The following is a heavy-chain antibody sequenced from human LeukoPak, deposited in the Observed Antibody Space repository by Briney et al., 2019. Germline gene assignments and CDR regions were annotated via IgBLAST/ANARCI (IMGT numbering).Heavy chain of an antibody. CDR1: GFTFDDYI. V-gene: IGHV3-43*01. Sequence: GGSLRLSCAASGFTFDDYIMHWVRQAPGKGLEWVSLITWDSGSTYYAHSVKGRFTISRDNSKNTLSLQMNSLRAEDTAVYYCAKDRGYCSNTSCYALHYFDYWGREPWSPSPQ. CDR3: AKDRGYCSNTSCYALHYFDY. J-gene: IGHJ4*02. CDR2: ITWDSGST. D-gene: IGHD2-2*01.